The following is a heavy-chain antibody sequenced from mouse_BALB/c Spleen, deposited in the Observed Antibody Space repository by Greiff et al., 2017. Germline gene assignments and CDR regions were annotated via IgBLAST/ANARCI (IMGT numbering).Heavy chain of an antibody. CDR2: IDPANGNT. D-gene: IGHD2-14*01. CDR3: AYYRYDEESF. CDR1: GFNIKDTY. V-gene: IGHV14-3*02. J-gene: IGHJ3*01. Sequence: VQLQQSGAELVKPGASVKLSCTASGFNIKDTYMHWVKQRPEQGLEWIGRIDPANGNTKYDPKFQGKATITADTSSNTAYLQLSSLTSEDTAVYYCAYYRYDEESFWGQGTLVTVSA.